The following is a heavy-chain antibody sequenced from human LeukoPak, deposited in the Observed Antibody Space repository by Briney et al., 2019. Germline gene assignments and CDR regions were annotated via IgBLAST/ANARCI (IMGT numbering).Heavy chain of an antibody. J-gene: IGHJ4*02. D-gene: IGHD3-22*01. Sequence: ASVKVSCKASGYTFTSYGISWVRQAPGQGPEWMGRISGYDGDTNYAQKFQGRVAMTTETSTSTAYMELTSLRSDDTAVYYCVRDGRDSTAYSLHWGQGTLVTVSS. CDR3: VRDGRDSTAYSLH. CDR2: ISGYDGDT. V-gene: IGHV1-18*01. CDR1: GYTFTSYG.